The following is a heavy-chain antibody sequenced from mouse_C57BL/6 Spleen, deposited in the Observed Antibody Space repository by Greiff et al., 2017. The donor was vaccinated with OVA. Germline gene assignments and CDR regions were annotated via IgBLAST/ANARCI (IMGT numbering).Heavy chain of an antibody. CDR3: ARSFYGSSYEYFDY. J-gene: IGHJ2*01. CDR2: INPSTGGT. Sequence: EVQLQQSGPELVKPGASVKISCKASGYSFTGYYMNWVKQSPEKSLEWIGEINPSTGGTTYNQKFKAKATLTVDKSSSAAYMQLKSLTSDDSAVYYCARSFYGSSYEYFDYWGQGTTLTVSS. CDR1: GYSFTGYY. D-gene: IGHD1-1*01. V-gene: IGHV1-42*01.